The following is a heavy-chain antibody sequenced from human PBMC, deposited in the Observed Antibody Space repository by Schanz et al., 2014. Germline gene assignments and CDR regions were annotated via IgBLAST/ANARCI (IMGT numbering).Heavy chain of an antibody. V-gene: IGHV3-30*09. CDR2: ITYDGSNK. J-gene: IGHJ4*02. CDR3: PGDWASGRYYSDY. D-gene: IGHD1-26*01. CDR1: GFTFSRHA. Sequence: QVELVESGGGVVQPGRSLRLSCAASGFTFSRHAMHWVRQAAGKGLEWVAAITYDGSNKYYAESVKGRFAISRDNSKDTLYMQMNSLRNEDTAVYYCPGDWASGRYYSDYWGQGTLVTVSS.